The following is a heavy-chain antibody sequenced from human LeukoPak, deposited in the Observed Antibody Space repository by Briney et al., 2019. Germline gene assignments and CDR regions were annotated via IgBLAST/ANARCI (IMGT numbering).Heavy chain of an antibody. CDR1: GGSISSSYSY. CDR2: IYYSGST. V-gene: IGHV4-39*07. D-gene: IGHD2/OR15-2a*01. Sequence: PSETLSLTCTVSGGSISSSYSYWGWTRQPPGKGLEWIGNIYYSGSTYYSPSLTSRVTVSVDTSENQFSLKLSSVTAADTAVYYCARAHSIASYYYGVDVWGQGTTVTVSS. J-gene: IGHJ6*02. CDR3: ARAHSIASYYYGVDV.